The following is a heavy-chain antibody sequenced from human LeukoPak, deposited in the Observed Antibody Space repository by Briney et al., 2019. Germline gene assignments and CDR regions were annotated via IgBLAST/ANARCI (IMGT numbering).Heavy chain of an antibody. D-gene: IGHD3-10*01. J-gene: IGHJ4*02. Sequence: SETLSLTCTVSSYSISSGFYWGWIRQPPGKGLEWIGSIYHSGNTYYNPSLKSRVTISVDTSKNQFSLKLSSVTAADTAVYYCARDQGVINLPLDYWGQGTLVTVSS. CDR3: ARDQGVINLPLDY. V-gene: IGHV4-38-2*02. CDR2: IYHSGNT. CDR1: SYSISSGFY.